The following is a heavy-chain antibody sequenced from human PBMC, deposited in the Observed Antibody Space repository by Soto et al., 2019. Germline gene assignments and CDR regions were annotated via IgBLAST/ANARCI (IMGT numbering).Heavy chain of an antibody. J-gene: IGHJ4*02. D-gene: IGHD3-3*01. V-gene: IGHV3-49*03. Sequence: GGSLRLSCTASGFTFGDYAMSWFRQAPGKGLELVGFIRSKAYGGTTEYAASVKGRFTISRDDSKSIAYLQMNSLKTEDTAVYYCTGDRYDFWSGSSHGGQGTLVTVSS. CDR2: IRSKAYGGTT. CDR3: TGDRYDFWSGSSH. CDR1: GFTFGDYA.